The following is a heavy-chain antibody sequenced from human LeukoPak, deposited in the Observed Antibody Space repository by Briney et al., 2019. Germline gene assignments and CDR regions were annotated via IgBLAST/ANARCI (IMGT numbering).Heavy chain of an antibody. CDR1: GFTFGNYA. CDR3: AKASVAIPQYCNS. CDR2: ISGTGSST. D-gene: IGHD2-2*02. J-gene: IGHJ5*02. Sequence: GGSLRLSCEASGFTFGNYAMNWVRQAPGKGLEWVSTISGTGSSTYYADSAKGRFTISRDNSKDTLFLQLNSLIAADTAMYFCAKASVAIPQYCNSWGQGTLVTVSS. V-gene: IGHV3-23*01.